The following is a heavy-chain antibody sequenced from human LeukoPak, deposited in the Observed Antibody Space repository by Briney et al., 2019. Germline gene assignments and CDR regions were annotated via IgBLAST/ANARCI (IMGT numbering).Heavy chain of an antibody. CDR1: GGSISSGGYY. D-gene: IGHD3-10*01. CDR2: IYYSGST. CDR3: ASRSMVRGVYVSDY. Sequence: SETLSLTCTVSGGSISSGGYYWSWIRQHPGKGLEWIGYIYYSGSTYYNPSLKSRVTISVDTSKNQFSLKLSSVTAADTAVYYCASRSMVRGVYVSDYWGQGTLVTVSS. J-gene: IGHJ4*02. V-gene: IGHV4-31*03.